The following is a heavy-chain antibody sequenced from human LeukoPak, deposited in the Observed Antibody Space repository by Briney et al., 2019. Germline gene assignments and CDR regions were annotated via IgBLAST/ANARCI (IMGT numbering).Heavy chain of an antibody. D-gene: IGHD2-21*02. CDR3: AREVTRRSWFDP. CDR2: IYSGGST. Sequence: PGGSLRLSCAASGFTVSSNYMSWVRQAPGKGLEWVSVIYSGGSTYYADSVKGRFTISRDNSKNTLDLQMNSLRAEDTAVYYCAREVTRRSWFDPWGQGTLVTVSS. J-gene: IGHJ5*02. V-gene: IGHV3-66*02. CDR1: GFTVSSNY.